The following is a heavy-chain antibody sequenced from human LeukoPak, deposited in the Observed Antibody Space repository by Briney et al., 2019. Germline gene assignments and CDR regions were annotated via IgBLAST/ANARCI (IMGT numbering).Heavy chain of an antibody. CDR2: INHSGST. CDR1: GGSFSGYY. V-gene: IGHV4-34*01. D-gene: IGHD2-8*01. CDR3: ARGATKFDP. J-gene: IGHJ5*02. Sequence: SETLSLTCAVYGGSFSGYYWSWIRQPPGKGLEWIGEINHSGSTNYNPSLKSRVTISVDTSKNQFSLKLSSVTAADTAVYYCARGATKFDPWGQGTLVTVSS.